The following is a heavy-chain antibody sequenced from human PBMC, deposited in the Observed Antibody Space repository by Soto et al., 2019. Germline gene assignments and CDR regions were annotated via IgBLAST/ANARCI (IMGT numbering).Heavy chain of an antibody. CDR3: ARAGYDILTGCRYYFDY. D-gene: IGHD3-9*01. V-gene: IGHV4-59*01. CDR1: GGSISSYY. CDR2: IYYSGST. Sequence: SETLSLTCTVSGGSISSYYWSWIRQPPGKGLEWIGYIYYSGSTNYNPSLKSRVTISVDTSKNQFSLKLSSVTAADTAVYYCARAGYDILTGCRYYFDYWGQGTLVTVSS. J-gene: IGHJ4*02.